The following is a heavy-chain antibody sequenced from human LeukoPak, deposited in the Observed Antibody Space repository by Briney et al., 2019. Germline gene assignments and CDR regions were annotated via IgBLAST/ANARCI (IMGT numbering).Heavy chain of an antibody. CDR3: AKSNHEYYYGSGSYYRSTNFDC. CDR1: GLTFSIYG. J-gene: IGHJ4*02. V-gene: IGHV3-30*18. Sequence: PGGSLRLSCAVSGLTFSIYGMHWVRQAPGKGLEWVAVISYDGSNKYYADSVKGRFTISRDNSKNTLYLQMNSLRAEDTAVYYCAKSNHEYYYGSGSYYRSTNFDCWGQGPLVTVSS. D-gene: IGHD3-10*01. CDR2: ISYDGSNK.